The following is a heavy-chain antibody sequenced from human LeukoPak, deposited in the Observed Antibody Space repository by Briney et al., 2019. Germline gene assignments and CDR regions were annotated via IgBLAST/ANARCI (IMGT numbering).Heavy chain of an antibody. Sequence: GASLRLSCAASGFTFNIYAMSWVRQAPGKGLEWVSSISSKSDYTFYTDSVKGRFTVSRDNSRNALYLQMSSLRAEDTAVYYCAKDRPNYYETNGQYYRRDGDSWGQGTLVTVPS. J-gene: IGHJ5*01. CDR3: AKDRPNYYETNGQYYRRDGDS. V-gene: IGHV3-23*01. CDR2: ISSKSDYT. D-gene: IGHD2/OR15-2a*01. CDR1: GFTFNIYA.